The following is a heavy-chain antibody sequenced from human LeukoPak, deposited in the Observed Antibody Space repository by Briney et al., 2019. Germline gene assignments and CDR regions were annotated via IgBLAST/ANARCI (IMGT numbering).Heavy chain of an antibody. Sequence: GGSLRLSCTVSGFTVSSNSWSWVRQAPGKGLEWVSFIYSGGKTHSSDSVKGRFTISRDNSKNTLYLQMSSLRAEDTAIYYCARRAGEYSHPYDYWGQGTLVTVSS. CDR1: GFTVSSNS. V-gene: IGHV3-53*01. D-gene: IGHD2-15*01. J-gene: IGHJ4*02. CDR2: IYSGGKT. CDR3: ARRAGEYSHPYDY.